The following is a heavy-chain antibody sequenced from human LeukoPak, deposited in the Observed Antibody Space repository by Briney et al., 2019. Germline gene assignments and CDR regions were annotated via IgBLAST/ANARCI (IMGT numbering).Heavy chain of an antibody. V-gene: IGHV3-30*04. Sequence: GGSLRLSCAASGFTFNSYAMHWVRQAPGKGLEWVAVISYDGSNKYYADSVKGRFTISRDNSKNTLYLQMNSLRAEDTAVYYCARDGGYENTYYFDYWGQGTLVTVSS. CDR3: ARDGGYENTYYFDY. CDR2: ISYDGSNK. CDR1: GFTFNSYA. D-gene: IGHD5-12*01. J-gene: IGHJ4*02.